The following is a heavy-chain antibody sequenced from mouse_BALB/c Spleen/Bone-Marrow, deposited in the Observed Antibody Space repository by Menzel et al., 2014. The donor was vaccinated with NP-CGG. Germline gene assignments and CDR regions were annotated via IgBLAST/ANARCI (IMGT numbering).Heavy chain of an antibody. CDR1: GYTFTSYW. CDR2: IYPGDGDT. D-gene: IGHD2-3*01. V-gene: IGHV1-87*01. J-gene: IGHJ2*01. CDR3: ARWFSFDY. Sequence: QVQLQQSGAELARPGASVKLSCTASGYTFTSYWMQWVKQRPGQGLEWIGDIYPGDGDTRYTQKFKGKATLTADKSSSTAYMQLSSLAYEDSAVDYCARWFSFDYWGQGTTLTVSS.